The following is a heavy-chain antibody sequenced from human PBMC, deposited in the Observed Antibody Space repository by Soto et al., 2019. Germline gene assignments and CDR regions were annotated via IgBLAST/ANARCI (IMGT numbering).Heavy chain of an antibody. J-gene: IGHJ4*02. D-gene: IGHD6-13*01. V-gene: IGHV3-23*01. Sequence: GGSLRLCCAASGFTFSSYAMSWVRQAPGKGLEWVSAISGSGGSTYYADSVKGRFTISRDNSKNTLYLQMNSLRAEDTAVYYCAKDVRAAAGTGDYFDYWGQGTLVTVSS. CDR1: GFTFSSYA. CDR3: AKDVRAAAGTGDYFDY. CDR2: ISGSGGST.